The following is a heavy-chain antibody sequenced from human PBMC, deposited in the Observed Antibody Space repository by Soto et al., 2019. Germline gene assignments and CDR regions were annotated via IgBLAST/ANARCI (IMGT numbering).Heavy chain of an antibody. CDR1: GFTFSSYS. D-gene: IGHD3-3*01. CDR3: ARDTDYDFCLTN. J-gene: IGHJ4*02. CDR2: ISSSSSYI. Sequence: GGSLRLSCAASGFTFSSYSMNWVRQAPGKGLEWVSSISSSSSYIYYVDSVKGRFTISRDNAKNSLYLQMNSLRAEDTAVYYCARDTDYDFCLTNWGQGTLVTVSS. V-gene: IGHV3-21*01.